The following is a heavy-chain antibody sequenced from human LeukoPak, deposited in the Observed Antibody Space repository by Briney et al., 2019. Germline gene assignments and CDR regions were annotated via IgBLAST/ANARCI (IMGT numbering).Heavy chain of an antibody. J-gene: IGHJ4*02. CDR2: IYGRAST. CDR1: GYSLGKNYY. Sequence: SETLSLTCAVSGYSLGKNYYWGWIRQSPGKGLEWIGRIYGRASTSFNPSLMNRVTMSVDTSKNHFSLQLTSVTAADTAVYYCARYDSRGSASTKFDYWGPGILVTISS. CDR3: ARYDSRGSASTKFDY. V-gene: IGHV4-38-2*01. D-gene: IGHD3-16*01.